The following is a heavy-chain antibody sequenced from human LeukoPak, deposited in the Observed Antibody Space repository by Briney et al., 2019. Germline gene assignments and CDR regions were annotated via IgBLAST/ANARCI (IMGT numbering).Heavy chain of an antibody. J-gene: IGHJ4*02. CDR2: IKQDGSEK. Sequence: GGSLGLSCAASGFTLSSYWMSWVRQAPGKGLEWVANIKQDGSEKYYVDSVKGRFTISRDNAKTSLYLQMNSLRAEDTAVYYCARDLSGVTGYTYGRGIDYWGQGTLVTVSS. V-gene: IGHV3-7*01. CDR1: GFTLSSYW. D-gene: IGHD5-18*01. CDR3: ARDLSGVTGYTYGRGIDY.